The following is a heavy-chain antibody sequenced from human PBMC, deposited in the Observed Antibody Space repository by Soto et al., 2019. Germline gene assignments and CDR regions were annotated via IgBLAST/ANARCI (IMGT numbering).Heavy chain of an antibody. D-gene: IGHD2-15*01. CDR2: IDPSDSHT. V-gene: IGHV5-10-1*03. Sequence: EVQLVQSGAEVKKPGESLRISCQGSGYNFTSHWINWVRQMPGKGLEWMGRIDPSDSHTAYSPSFQGHVTISADKSISTAYLQWSSLKASDTAIYYCARQKSVVVVVTNHGAFDIWGQGTMVTVAS. CDR1: GYNFTSHW. CDR3: ARQKSVVVVVTNHGAFDI. J-gene: IGHJ3*02.